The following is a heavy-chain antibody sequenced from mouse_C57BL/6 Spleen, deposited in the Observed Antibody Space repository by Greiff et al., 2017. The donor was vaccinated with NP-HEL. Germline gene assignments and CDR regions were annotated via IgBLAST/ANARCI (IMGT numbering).Heavy chain of an antibody. Sequence: DVMLVESGGGLVKPGGSLKLSCAASGFTFSSYAMSWVRQTPEKRLEWVATISDGGSYTYYPDNVKGRFTISRDNAKNNLYLQMSHLKSEDTAMYYCAREGIYDYDGDFDVWGTGTTVTVSS. CDR1: GFTFSSYA. J-gene: IGHJ1*03. CDR2: ISDGGSYT. CDR3: AREGIYDYDGDFDV. V-gene: IGHV5-4*01. D-gene: IGHD2-4*01.